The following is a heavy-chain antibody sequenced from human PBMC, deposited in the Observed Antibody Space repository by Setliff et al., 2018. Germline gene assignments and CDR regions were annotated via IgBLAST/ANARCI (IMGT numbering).Heavy chain of an antibody. D-gene: IGHD2-15*01. J-gene: IGHJ4*02. CDR2: IAPYNGNT. CDR1: GYNFITFG. V-gene: IGHV1-18*01. CDR3: TRGRGPRVVVAVPLDH. Sequence: ASVKVSCKTSGYNFITFGISWVRQAPGQGLEWLGWIAPYNGNTDYAQKFQGRVTMTTDTSTNTAHMELRSLTSADTAIYYCTRGRGPRVVVAVPLDHWGQGTLVTVSS.